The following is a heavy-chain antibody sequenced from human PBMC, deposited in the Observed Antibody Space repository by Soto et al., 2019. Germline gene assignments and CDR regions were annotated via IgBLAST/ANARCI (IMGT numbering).Heavy chain of an antibody. J-gene: IGHJ4*02. CDR1: GFTFSSYG. CDR2: ISYDGSNK. Sequence: LRLSCAASGFTFSSYGMHWVRQAPGKGPEWVAVISYDGSNKYYADSVKGRFTISRDNSKNTLYLQVNSLRAEDTAVYYCAKDLYSGSSHPDYWGQGTLVTVSS. D-gene: IGHD1-26*01. V-gene: IGHV3-30*18. CDR3: AKDLYSGSSHPDY.